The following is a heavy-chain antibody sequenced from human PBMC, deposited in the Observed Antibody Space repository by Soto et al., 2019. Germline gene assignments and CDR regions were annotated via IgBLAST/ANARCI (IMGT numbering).Heavy chain of an antibody. D-gene: IGHD2-21*02. Sequence: SETLSLTCSVSGGSISSGGYYWSWIRQHPGKGLEWIGYIYYSGSTYYNPSLKSRVTISVDTSKNQFSLKLSSVTAADTAVYYCARERVVVTATGPFDYWGQGTLVTVSS. CDR1: GGSISSGGYY. V-gene: IGHV4-31*03. CDR3: ARERVVVTATGPFDY. J-gene: IGHJ4*02. CDR2: IYYSGST.